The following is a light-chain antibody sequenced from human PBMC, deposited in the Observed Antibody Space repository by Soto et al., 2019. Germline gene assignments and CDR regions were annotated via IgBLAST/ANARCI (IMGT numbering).Light chain of an antibody. V-gene: IGKV3-20*01. CDR2: GAS. CDR3: QQYGSSPWT. J-gene: IGKJ1*01. CDR1: QSVSGSY. Sequence: EIVLTQSPGTLSLSPWERATLSCRASQSVSGSYLAWYQQKPGQAPRLLIYGASTRATGIPDRFSGSGSGTDFTLTISGLEPEDFAVYYCQQYGSSPWTFGQGTKVDIK.